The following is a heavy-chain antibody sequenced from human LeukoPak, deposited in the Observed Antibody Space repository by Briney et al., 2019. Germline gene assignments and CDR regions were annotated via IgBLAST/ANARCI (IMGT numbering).Heavy chain of an antibody. CDR3: ASEGPSDSSGYSLDY. CDR2: INAGNGNT. D-gene: IGHD3-22*01. V-gene: IGHV1-3*01. CDR1: GYTFTSYA. J-gene: IGHJ4*02. Sequence: ASVKVSCKASGYTFTSYAMHWVRQAPGQRLEWMGWINAGNGNTKYSQKFQGRVTITRDTSASTAYMELSSLRSEDTAVYYCASEGPSDSSGYSLDYWGQGTLVTVSS.